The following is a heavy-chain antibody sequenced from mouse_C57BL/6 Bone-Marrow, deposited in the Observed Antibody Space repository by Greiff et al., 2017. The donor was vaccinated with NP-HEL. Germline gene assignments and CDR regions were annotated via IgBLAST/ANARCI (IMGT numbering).Heavy chain of an antibody. J-gene: IGHJ4*01. CDR1: GYSITSDY. D-gene: IGHD2-2*01. CDR3: ARSPLWLRRNYYAMDY. CDR2: ISYSGST. Sequence: VQLKESGPGLAKPSQTLSLTCSVTGYSITSDYWNWIRKFPGNKLEYMGYISYSGSTYYNPSLKSRISITRYTSKNQYYLQLNSVTTEDTATYYCARSPLWLRRNYYAMDYWGQGTSVTVSS. V-gene: IGHV3-8*01.